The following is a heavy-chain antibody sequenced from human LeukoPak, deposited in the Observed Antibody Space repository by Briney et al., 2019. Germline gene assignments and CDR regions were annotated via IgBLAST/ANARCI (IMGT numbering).Heavy chain of an antibody. J-gene: IGHJ4*02. CDR2: IRYDGTNK. CDR1: GFTFSSYA. Sequence: GGSLRLSCAASGFTFSSYAMSWVRQAPGKGLEWVAFIRYDGTNKYYADSVRGRFTISRDNSKNTLYLQMNSLRAEDTAVYYCARDRDNYDFWSGLTSYYFDYWGQGTLVTVSS. D-gene: IGHD3-3*01. CDR3: ARDRDNYDFWSGLTSYYFDY. V-gene: IGHV3-30*02.